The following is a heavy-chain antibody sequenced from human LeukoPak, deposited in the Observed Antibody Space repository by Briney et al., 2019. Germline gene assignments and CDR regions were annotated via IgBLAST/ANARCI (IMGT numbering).Heavy chain of an antibody. CDR2: IGKAGDT. D-gene: IGHD5-12*01. Sequence: GGSLRLSCTASGFTFSSYDMHWVRQVPGAGLEWVSGIGKAGDTHYPGSVKGRFTISRENGRNSLYLQMNSLKAGDTAVYYCARDPSGHGLDAWGQGTTVTVSS. CDR3: ARDPSGHGLDA. V-gene: IGHV3-13*01. J-gene: IGHJ6*02. CDR1: GFTFSSYD.